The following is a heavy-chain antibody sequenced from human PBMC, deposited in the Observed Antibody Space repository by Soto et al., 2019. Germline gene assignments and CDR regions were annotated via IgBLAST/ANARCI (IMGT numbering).Heavy chain of an antibody. CDR1: GGTFGTYD. J-gene: IGHJ6*02. CDR2: ILPIFGTP. CDR3: AKCSKTLSGHPLRLGMDV. D-gene: IGHD3-9*01. Sequence: SVKVSCKPSGGTFGTYDVDWVRQAPGQGLQWLGGILPIFGTPNYAQNFQDRVTIAADASTRTVYLYLRSLQSDDTAVYYCAKCSKTLSGHPLRLGMDVWGHGTTVTVSS. V-gene: IGHV1-69*13.